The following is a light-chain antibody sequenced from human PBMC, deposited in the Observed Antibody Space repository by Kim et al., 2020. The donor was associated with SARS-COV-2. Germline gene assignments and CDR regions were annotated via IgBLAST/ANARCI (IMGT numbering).Light chain of an antibody. Sequence: DIQMTQSPSTLSASVGDRVTITCRASQRISSWLAWYQQKPGKAPTLLIYKGSSLESGVPSRFSGSGSGTEFTLTISSLQPDDFATYYCQQYNSYPWTFGQGTQVDIK. CDR3: QQYNSYPWT. CDR1: QRISSW. V-gene: IGKV1-5*03. CDR2: KGS. J-gene: IGKJ1*01.